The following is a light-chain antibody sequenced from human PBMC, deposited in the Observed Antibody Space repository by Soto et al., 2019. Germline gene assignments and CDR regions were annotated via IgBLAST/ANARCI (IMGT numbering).Light chain of an antibody. CDR2: LNSDGSH. V-gene: IGLV4-69*01. Sequence: QPVLTQSPSASASLGASVKLTCTLSSGHSSYAIAWHQQQPEKGPRYSMKLNSDGSHSKGDGIPDRFSGSRSGAERYLTISSLQSEDEAEYYCQTWSTGINWVFGGGTKLTVL. J-gene: IGLJ3*02. CDR3: QTWSTGINWV. CDR1: SGHSSYA.